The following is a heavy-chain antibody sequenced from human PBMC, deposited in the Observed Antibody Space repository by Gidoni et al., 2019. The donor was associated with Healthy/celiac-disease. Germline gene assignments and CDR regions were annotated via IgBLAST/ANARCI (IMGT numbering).Heavy chain of an antibody. J-gene: IGHJ4*02. D-gene: IGHD6-13*01. CDR3: AKDEQQLDTLRTFDY. V-gene: IGHV3-30*18. Sequence: QVQLVESGGGVVQPGRSLRLSCAASGFPFSSYGMHWVRQAPGKGLEWVAVISYDGSNKYYADSVKGRFTISRDNSKNTLYLQMNSLRAEDTAVYYCAKDEQQLDTLRTFDYWGQGTLVTVSS. CDR1: GFPFSSYG. CDR2: ISYDGSNK.